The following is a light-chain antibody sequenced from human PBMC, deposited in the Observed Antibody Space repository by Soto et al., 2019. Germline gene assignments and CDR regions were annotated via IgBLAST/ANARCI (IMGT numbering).Light chain of an antibody. CDR1: SLGAKY. J-gene: IGLJ2*01. CDR2: EDN. V-gene: IGLV3-1*01. CDR3: QAWDNSVI. Sequence: SYELTQPPSVSVSPGQTASITCSGDSLGAKYVCWYQQKPGQSPLLVIYEDNKRPSGIPERFSGSNSGNTATLTISVTQAMDEADYYCQAWDNSVIFGGGTKVTVL.